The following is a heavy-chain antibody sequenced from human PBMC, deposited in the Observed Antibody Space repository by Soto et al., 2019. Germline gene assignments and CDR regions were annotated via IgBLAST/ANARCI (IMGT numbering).Heavy chain of an antibody. CDR1: GFTFSSYA. D-gene: IGHD3-10*01. Sequence: EVQLLESGGGLVQPGGSLRLSCAASGFTFSSYAMSWVRQAPGKGLEWVSAISGSGGSTYYADSVKGRFTISRDNSKNTLYLQMNSRRAEATAVYYCAKDSTMVRGVYNYWGQGTLVTVSS. CDR3: AKDSTMVRGVYNY. CDR2: ISGSGGST. J-gene: IGHJ4*02. V-gene: IGHV3-23*01.